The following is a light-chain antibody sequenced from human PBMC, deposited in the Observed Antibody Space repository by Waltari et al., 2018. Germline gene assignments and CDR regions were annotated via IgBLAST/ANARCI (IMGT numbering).Light chain of an antibody. V-gene: IGKV1-13*02. Sequence: AVQLTQSPSSLSASVGDRVTITCRASQAISSALAWYQQKPGKAPNLLIYDASNLESGVPSRFSGSGSGTHFTLTISSLQPADFATYYCQHYGSLPPYTFGQGTKLEIK. CDR3: QHYGSLPPYT. J-gene: IGKJ2*01. CDR1: QAISSA. CDR2: DAS.